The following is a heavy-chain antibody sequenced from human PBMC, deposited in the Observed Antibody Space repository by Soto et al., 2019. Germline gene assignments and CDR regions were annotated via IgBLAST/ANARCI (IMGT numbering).Heavy chain of an antibody. Sequence: PGESLKISCAASGFTFSSYGMHWVRQAPGKGLEWVAVISYDGSNKYYADSVKGRFTISRDNSKNTLYLQMNSLRAEDTAVYYCAKALGYGDYGGDYYYGMDVWGQGTTVTVSS. CDR3: AKALGYGDYGGDYYYGMDV. CDR2: ISYDGSNK. V-gene: IGHV3-30*18. D-gene: IGHD4-17*01. CDR1: GFTFSSYG. J-gene: IGHJ6*02.